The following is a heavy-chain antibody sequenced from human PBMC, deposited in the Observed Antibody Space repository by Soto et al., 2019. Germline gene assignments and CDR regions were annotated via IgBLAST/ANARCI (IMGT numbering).Heavy chain of an antibody. Sequence: QVQLQESGPGLVXPSQXXSLTCTVSGXSISSGGYYWSWIRQHPGKGLEWIGYIYYSGSTYYNPSLKSRVTISVDTSKNQFSLKLSSVTAADTAVXXCXXXXXXXXXXXXXXFXXWGQGTLVTVSS. CDR2: IYYSGST. V-gene: IGHV4-31*03. J-gene: IGHJ5*02. CDR3: XXXXXXXXXXXXXXFXX. CDR1: GXSISSGGYY.